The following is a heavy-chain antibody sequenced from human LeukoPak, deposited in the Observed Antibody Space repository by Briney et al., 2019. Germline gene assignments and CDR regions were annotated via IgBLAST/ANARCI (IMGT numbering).Heavy chain of an antibody. CDR3: ARGHYGDYLAYYYGMDV. CDR2: ISSSSSYI. Sequence: GGSLRLSCAAAGFTFSSYSMNWVRQAPGKGRDWVSSISSSSSYIYYADSVKGRFTISRDTAKNSLYLHMNSLRAEDTAVYYCARGHYGDYLAYYYGMDVWGQGTTVTVSS. J-gene: IGHJ6*02. CDR1: GFTFSSYS. D-gene: IGHD4-17*01. V-gene: IGHV3-21*01.